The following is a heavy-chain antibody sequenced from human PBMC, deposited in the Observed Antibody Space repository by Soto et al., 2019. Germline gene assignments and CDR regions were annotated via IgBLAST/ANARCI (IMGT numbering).Heavy chain of an antibody. V-gene: IGHV4-31*03. Sequence: QVQLQESGPGLVKPSQTLSLTCTVSGGSISSGGYYWSWIRQHPGKGLEWIGYIYYSGSTYYNPSLKSRVTISVDTSKNQSSLKLSSVTAADTAVYYCARGGDDPRPYYYYYYGMDVWGQGTTVTVSS. CDR3: ARGGDDPRPYYYYYYGMDV. CDR1: GGSISSGGYY. J-gene: IGHJ6*02. D-gene: IGHD3-10*01. CDR2: IYYSGST.